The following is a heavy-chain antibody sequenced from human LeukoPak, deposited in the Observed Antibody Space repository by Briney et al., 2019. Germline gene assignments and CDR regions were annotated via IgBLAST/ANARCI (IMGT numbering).Heavy chain of an antibody. Sequence: GESLKISCKASGYSFTSHWITWVRQMPGKGLEWMGRIAPSDSYTNYSPSFQGHVTFSADKSISTAYLQWGSLKASDTAMYYCARGGCGSSSCNYGLDVWGHGTTVTVSS. V-gene: IGHV5-10-1*01. D-gene: IGHD2-2*01. J-gene: IGHJ6*02. CDR3: ARGGCGSSSCNYGLDV. CDR1: GYSFTSHW. CDR2: IAPSDSYT.